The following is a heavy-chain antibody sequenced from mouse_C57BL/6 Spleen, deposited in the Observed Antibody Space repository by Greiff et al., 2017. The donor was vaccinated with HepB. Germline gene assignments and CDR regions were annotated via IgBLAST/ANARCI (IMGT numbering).Heavy chain of an antibody. V-gene: IGHV10-1*01. CDR2: IRSKSNNYAT. J-gene: IGHJ3*01. CDR1: GFSFNTYA. D-gene: IGHD2-4*01. Sequence: EVNLVESGGGLVQPKGSLKLSCAASGFSFNTYAMNWVRQAPGKGLEWVARIRSKSNNYATYYADSVKDRFTISRDDSESMLYLQMNNLKTEDTAMYYCVRQGAIYYDYDAFAYWGQGTLVTVSA. CDR3: VRQGAIYYDYDAFAY.